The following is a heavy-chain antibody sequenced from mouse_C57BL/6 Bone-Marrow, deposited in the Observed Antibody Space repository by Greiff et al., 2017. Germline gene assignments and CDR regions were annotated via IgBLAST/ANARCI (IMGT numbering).Heavy chain of an antibody. CDR2: INPYNGGT. CDR1: GYTFTDYY. Sequence: VQLQQSGPVLVKPGASVKLSCKASGYTFTDYYMNWVKQSHGKSLEWIGVINPYNGGTSYNQKFKGKATLTVDQSSSTAYMELNSLTSEDSAVYYCARRRLWNRLACWGQGTRVTVSA. V-gene: IGHV1-19*01. CDR3: ARRRLWNRLAC. J-gene: IGHJ3*01. D-gene: IGHD1-1*02.